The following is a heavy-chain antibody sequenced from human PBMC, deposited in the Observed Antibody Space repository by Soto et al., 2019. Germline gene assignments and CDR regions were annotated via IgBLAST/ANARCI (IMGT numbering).Heavy chain of an antibody. CDR1: GFFISSGNY. J-gene: IGHJ3*01. CDR2: IFHGGNT. CDR3: ARERWYDAFDV. D-gene: IGHD2-15*01. V-gene: IGHV4-38-2*02. Sequence: ALETLSLTCAVSGFFISSGNYWGWIRKPPGKGLEWIGSIFHGGNTYYNPSLKSRVTISVDMSKNQFSLKLNSVTAADTAVYYCARERWYDAFDVWGQGTVVTVSS.